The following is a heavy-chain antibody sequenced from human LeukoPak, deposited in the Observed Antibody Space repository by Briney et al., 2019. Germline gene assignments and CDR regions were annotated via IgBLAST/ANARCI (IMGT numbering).Heavy chain of an antibody. Sequence: GGSLRLSCAASGISFSNYSMNWVRQAPGKGLEWVSAISGSGGSTYYADFVKGRFTISRDNSKNTLYLQMNSLRAEDTAVYYCAKASALIVVVSKHFDYWGQGTLVTVSS. CDR2: ISGSGGST. J-gene: IGHJ4*02. CDR3: AKASALIVVVSKHFDY. CDR1: GISFSNYS. V-gene: IGHV3-23*01. D-gene: IGHD3-22*01.